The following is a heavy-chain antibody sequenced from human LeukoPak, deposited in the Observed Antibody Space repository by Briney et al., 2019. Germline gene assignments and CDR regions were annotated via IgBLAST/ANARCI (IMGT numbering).Heavy chain of an antibody. CDR3: ARARYGSRGYFFDF. CDR1: GFNFTSYW. V-gene: IGHV3-7*04. D-gene: IGHD3-10*01. J-gene: IGHJ4*02. Sequence: GGSLRLSCAASGFNFTSYWMSWVRQAPGKGLECVANIKQDGSDIYFVDSVKGRFTISRDNAKSSLYLQMNSLRGEDTAVYYCARARYGSRGYFFDFWGQGTLVTVSS. CDR2: IKQDGSDI.